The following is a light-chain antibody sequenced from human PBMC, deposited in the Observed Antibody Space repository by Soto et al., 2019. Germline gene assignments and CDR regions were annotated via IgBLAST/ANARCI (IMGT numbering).Light chain of an antibody. Sequence: QSALTQPASVSGSPGQTITISCTGSDSDIGAYNYVSWYQHHPGKAPKLIIYDVNDQPSGVSHRFSGSKSANAASLTISGLQAADEADYYCASYTTSHTRVFGGGTKLTVL. V-gene: IGLV2-14*03. J-gene: IGLJ3*02. CDR2: DVN. CDR3: ASYTTSHTRV. CDR1: DSDIGAYNY.